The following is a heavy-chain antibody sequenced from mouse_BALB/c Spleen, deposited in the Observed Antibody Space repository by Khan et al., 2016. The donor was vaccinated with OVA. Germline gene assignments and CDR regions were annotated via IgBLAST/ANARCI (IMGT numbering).Heavy chain of an antibody. V-gene: IGHV14-1*02. CDR2: IDPENGNT. CDR1: GFNITDYY. J-gene: IGHJ3*01. CDR3: TRDGYSPWFAY. D-gene: IGHD2-3*01. Sequence: EVQLQQSGAELVRPGALVKLSCKASGFNITDYYIHWVKQSPEQGLEWIGWIDPENGNTIYDPKFQGKATITADTSSNTAYLQLSSLISEDTAVYYCTRDGYSPWFAYWGQGTLVTVSA.